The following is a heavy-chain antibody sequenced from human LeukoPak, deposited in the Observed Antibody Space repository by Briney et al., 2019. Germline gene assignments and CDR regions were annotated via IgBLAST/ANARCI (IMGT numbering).Heavy chain of an antibody. CDR3: ARGRWLQPFDY. V-gene: IGHV3-30*04. CDR2: ISYDGSNK. D-gene: IGHD5-24*01. CDR1: GFTFSSYA. Sequence: HPGGSLRLSCAASGFTFSSYAMHWVRQAPGKGLEWVAVISYDGSNKYYADSVKGRFTISRDNSKNTLYLQMNSLRAEDTAVYYCARGRWLQPFDYWGQGTLVTVSS. J-gene: IGHJ4*02.